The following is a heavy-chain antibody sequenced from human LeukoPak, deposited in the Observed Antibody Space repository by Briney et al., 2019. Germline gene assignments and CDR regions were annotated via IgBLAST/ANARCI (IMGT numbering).Heavy chain of an antibody. CDR1: VFTFTSYS. J-gene: IGHJ4*02. CDR3: AREQTQVWYSSGWSGIDY. V-gene: IGHV3-48*01. D-gene: IGHD6-19*01. Sequence: GGSLRLSCAPSVFTFTSYSINWVCPTPGKRLGWVSYIIIIISTIYSTDSVKGRFTISRDNAKNSLYLQMNSLRAEDTAVYYCAREQTQVWYSSGWSGIDYWGQGTLVTVSS. CDR2: IIIIISTI.